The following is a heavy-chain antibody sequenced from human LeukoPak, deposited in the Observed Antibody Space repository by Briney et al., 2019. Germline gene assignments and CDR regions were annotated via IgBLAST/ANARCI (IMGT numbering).Heavy chain of an antibody. CDR2: IIPIFGTA. CDR3: ARVEGYYYYMDV. D-gene: IGHD5-24*01. J-gene: IGHJ6*03. V-gene: IGHV1-69*13. Sequence: SVKVSCKDSGGTFSSYAISWVRQAPGQGLEWMGGIIPIFGTANYAQKFQGRVTITADESTSTAYMELSSLRSEDTAVYYCARVEGYYYYMDVWGKGTTVTVSS. CDR1: GGTFSSYA.